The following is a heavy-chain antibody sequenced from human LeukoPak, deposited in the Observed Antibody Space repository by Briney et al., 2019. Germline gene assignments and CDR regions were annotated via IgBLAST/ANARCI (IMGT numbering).Heavy chain of an antibody. CDR3: ARGGYSSGYYYHYYYYGMDV. CDR1: GYTFTGYY. J-gene: IGHJ6*02. V-gene: IGHV1-2*04. D-gene: IGHD3-22*01. Sequence: ASVKVSCKASGYTFTGYYMHWVRQAPGQGLEWMGWINPNSGGTNYARKFQGWVTMTRDTSISTAYMELSRLRSDDTAVYYCARGGYSSGYYYHYYYYGMDVWGQGTTVTVSS. CDR2: INPNSGGT.